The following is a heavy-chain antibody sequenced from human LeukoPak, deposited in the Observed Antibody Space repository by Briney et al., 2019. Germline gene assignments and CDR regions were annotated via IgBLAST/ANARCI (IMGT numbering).Heavy chain of an antibody. CDR2: ISSSSSYI. CDR3: ARDRGEDYYGSGNYLRAFDI. D-gene: IGHD3-10*01. V-gene: IGHV3-21*01. J-gene: IGHJ3*02. CDR1: GFMSRSYS. Sequence: PGGSLRLSCAASGFMSRSYSMNWVRQAPGKGLEWVSSISSSSSYIFYADSVKGRFTISRDNAKKSLSLQMNSLRAEDTAVYYCARDRGEDYYGSGNYLRAFDIWGQGTMVTVSS.